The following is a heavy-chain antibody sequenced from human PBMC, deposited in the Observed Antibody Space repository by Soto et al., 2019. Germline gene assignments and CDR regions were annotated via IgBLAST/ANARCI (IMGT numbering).Heavy chain of an antibody. J-gene: IGHJ4*02. D-gene: IGHD3-22*01. CDR2: IRGSGST. CDR3: ARDFAGGSSGYYDQD. CDR1: GFAFSSYS. Sequence: GGSLRLSCAASGFAFSSYSMAWVRQAPGKGLEWVSAIRGSGSTYYADSVKGRFTISRDNSKNTLYLQMNSLRAEDTAVYYCARDFAGGSSGYYDQDWGQGTLVTVSS. V-gene: IGHV3-23*01.